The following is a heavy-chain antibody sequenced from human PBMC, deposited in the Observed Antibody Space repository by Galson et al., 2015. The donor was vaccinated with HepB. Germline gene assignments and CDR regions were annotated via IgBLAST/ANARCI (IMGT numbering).Heavy chain of an antibody. D-gene: IGHD3-16*01. CDR3: ARDDGKTIGGIDY. CDR2: LNPNSGGT. J-gene: IGHJ4*02. V-gene: IGHV1-2*02. CDR1: GYSFTGYF. Sequence: SVKVSCKASGYSFTGYFIHWVRQAPGQGLEWMGWLNPNSGGTNYAQKFQDRVTMTRDTSISTAYMDLSRLRSDDTAVYYCARDDGKTIGGIDYWGQGTLVTVSS.